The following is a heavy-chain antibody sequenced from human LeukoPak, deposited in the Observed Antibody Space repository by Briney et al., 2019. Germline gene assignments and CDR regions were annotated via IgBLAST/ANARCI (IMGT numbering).Heavy chain of an antibody. CDR2: ISSSSSTI. CDR3: ARDPRGYSGYEVDE. CDR1: EFSVGSNY. V-gene: IGHV3-48*01. Sequence: PGGSLRLSCAASEFSVGSNYMTWVRQAPGKGLEWVSYISSSSSTIYYADSVKGRFTISRDNAKNSLYLQMNSLRAEDTAVYYCARDPRGYSGYEVDEGGQGTLVTVSS. D-gene: IGHD5-12*01. J-gene: IGHJ4*02.